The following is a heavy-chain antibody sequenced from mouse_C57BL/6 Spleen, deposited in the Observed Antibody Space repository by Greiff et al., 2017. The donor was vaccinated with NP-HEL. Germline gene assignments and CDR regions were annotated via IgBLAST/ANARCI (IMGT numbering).Heavy chain of an antibody. Sequence: QVQLQQPGAELVMPGASVKLSCKASGYTFTSYWMHWVKQRPGQGLEWIGEIDPSDSYPNYNQKFKGKSPLTVDKSSSTAYMQLSSLTSEDSAVDYCARRLLRDYAMDYWGQGTSVTVSS. CDR1: GYTFTSYW. CDR2: IDPSDSYP. CDR3: ARRLLRDYAMDY. D-gene: IGHD1-1*01. V-gene: IGHV1-69*01. J-gene: IGHJ4*01.